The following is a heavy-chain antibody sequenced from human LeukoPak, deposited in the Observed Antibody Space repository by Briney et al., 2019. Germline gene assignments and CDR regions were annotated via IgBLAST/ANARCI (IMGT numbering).Heavy chain of an antibody. CDR3: ARAPVVVVPAAIRGRYNWFDP. CDR2: INHSGST. D-gene: IGHD2-2*02. J-gene: IGHJ5*02. V-gene: IGHV4-34*01. Sequence: PSETLSLTCAVYGGSFSGYYWSWIRQPPGKGLEWIGEINHSGSTNYNPSLKSRVTISVGTSKNQFSLKLSSVTAADTAVYYCARAPVVVVPAAIRGRYNWFDPWGQGTLVTVSS. CDR1: GGSFSGYY.